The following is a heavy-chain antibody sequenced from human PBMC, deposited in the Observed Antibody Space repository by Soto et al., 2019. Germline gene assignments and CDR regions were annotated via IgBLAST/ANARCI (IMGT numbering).Heavy chain of an antibody. Sequence: GASVKVSCKASGYTFTSYGISWVRQAPGQGLEWMGWISAYNGNTNYAQKLQGRVTMTTDTSTSTAYMELRSLRSDDTAVYYCARGVRDIVVVVAAHDAFDIWGQGTMVTVSS. CDR1: GYTFTSYG. D-gene: IGHD2-15*01. CDR2: ISAYNGNT. J-gene: IGHJ3*02. CDR3: ARGVRDIVVVVAAHDAFDI. V-gene: IGHV1-18*01.